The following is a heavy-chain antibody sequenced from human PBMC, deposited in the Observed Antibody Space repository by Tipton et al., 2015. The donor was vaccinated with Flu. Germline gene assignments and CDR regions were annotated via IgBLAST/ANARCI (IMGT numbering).Heavy chain of an antibody. V-gene: IGHV3-15*01. Sequence: SLRLSCAASGFAFGNAWMHWVRQAPGKGLEWVGRIRRVSEGATTEYTAPVKGRFTISRDDSKNMLYLQMNSLEIEDTGVYYCTTPRDYGSGTWGFDYWGQGSLVTVSS. D-gene: IGHD3-10*01. CDR2: IRRVSEGATT. J-gene: IGHJ4*02. CDR1: GFAFGNAW. CDR3: TTPRDYGSGTWGFDY.